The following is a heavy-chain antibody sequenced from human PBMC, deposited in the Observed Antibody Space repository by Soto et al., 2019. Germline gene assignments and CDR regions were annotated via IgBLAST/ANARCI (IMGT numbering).Heavy chain of an antibody. CDR3: AKVRRDYGSGSYIK. D-gene: IGHD3-10*01. CDR1: GFTFTTYA. J-gene: IGHJ4*02. Sequence: EVQLLESGGGLVQPGGSLRLSCAASGFTFTTYAMTWVRQAPGKGLEWVSAIGPSGDNTYYADSVKGRFTISRDNSKNTLYLQMNSLRADDTAMYFCAKVRRDYGSGSYIKWGQGALVTVS. CDR2: IGPSGDNT. V-gene: IGHV3-23*01.